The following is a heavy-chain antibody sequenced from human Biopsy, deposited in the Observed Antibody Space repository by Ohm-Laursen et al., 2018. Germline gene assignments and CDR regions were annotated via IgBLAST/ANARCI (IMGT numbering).Heavy chain of an antibody. CDR3: TLEGAGFGN. D-gene: IGHD3-10*01. CDR2: IRSKAKSYAT. V-gene: IGHV3-73*01. Sequence: SLRLSCAAFGFTFSASAVHWVRQASGKGLEWVGRIRSKAKSYATAYAASVTGRFTISRDDSKNTTYLQMNSLKTEDTAVYYCTLEGAGFGNWGQGTLVTVSS. CDR1: GFTFSASA. J-gene: IGHJ4*02.